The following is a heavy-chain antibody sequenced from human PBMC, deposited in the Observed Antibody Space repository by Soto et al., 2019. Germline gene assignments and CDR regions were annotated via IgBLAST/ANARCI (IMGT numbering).Heavy chain of an antibody. CDR2: IYYSGSP. D-gene: IGHD4-17*01. CDR1: GGSISSYY. CDR3: ARAHYGDYPYYFDY. Sequence: QVQLQESGPGLVKPSETLSLTCTVSGGSISSYYWSWIRQPPGKGLEWIGYIYYSGSPNYNPSLKSRVTISVDTSKNQFSLKLSSVTAADTAVYYCARAHYGDYPYYFDYWGQGTLVTVSS. V-gene: IGHV4-59*01. J-gene: IGHJ4*02.